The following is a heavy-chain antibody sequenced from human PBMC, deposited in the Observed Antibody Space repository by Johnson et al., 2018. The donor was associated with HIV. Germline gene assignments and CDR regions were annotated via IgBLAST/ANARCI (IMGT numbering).Heavy chain of an antibody. D-gene: IGHD3-16*01. V-gene: IGHV3-69-1*01. CDR3: ARGLTGEQVDI. CDR2: ISSGSTI. CDR1: GFTFSDYY. J-gene: IGHJ3*02. Sequence: EVQLVESGGSVVRPGGSLRLSCVASGFTFSDYYMTWIRQAPGKGLEWLSYISSGSTIYYADSVKGRFTISRDNAKNSLYLQMNSLRAEDTAVYYCARGLTGEQVDIWGQGTMVTVSS.